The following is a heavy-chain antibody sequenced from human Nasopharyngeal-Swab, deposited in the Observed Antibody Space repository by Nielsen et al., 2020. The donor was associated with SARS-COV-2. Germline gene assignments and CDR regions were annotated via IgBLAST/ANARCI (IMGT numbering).Heavy chain of an antibody. CDR2: IIPIFGTA. D-gene: IGHD6-19*01. J-gene: IGHJ6*03. CDR1: VGTFSSYA. CDR3: ARVGIAVAGTDYYYMDV. V-gene: IGHV1-69*13. Sequence: SVTVSCKASVGTFSSYAISWVRQAPGQGLEWMGGIIPIFGTANYAQKFQGRVTITADESTSTAYMELSSLRSEDTAVYYCARVGIAVAGTDYYYMDVWGKGTTVTVSS.